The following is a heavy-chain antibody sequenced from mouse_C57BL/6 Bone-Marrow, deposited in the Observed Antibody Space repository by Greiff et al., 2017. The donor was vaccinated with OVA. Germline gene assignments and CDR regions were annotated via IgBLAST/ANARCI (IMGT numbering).Heavy chain of an antibody. CDR2: IDPADGDT. Sequence: VQLQQPGAELVKPGASVKLSCTASGFNIKDYYMHWVKQRTEQGLEWIGRIDPADGDTKYAPKFQGKATITADTSSSTAYLQLSSLTSEDTAVYYCARSLLEGYRDYGGQGTALTVSS. CDR3: ARSLLEGYRDY. V-gene: IGHV14-2*01. J-gene: IGHJ2*01. D-gene: IGHD3-2*02. CDR1: GFNIKDYY.